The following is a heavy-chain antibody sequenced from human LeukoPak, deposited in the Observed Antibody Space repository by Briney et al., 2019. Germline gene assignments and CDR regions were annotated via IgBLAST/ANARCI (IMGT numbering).Heavy chain of an antibody. D-gene: IGHD2-15*01. Sequence: ASVKVSCKASGYTFTSYYMHWVRQAPGQGLEWMGIINPSGGSTSYAQKFQGRVTITADKSTSTAYMELSSLRSEDTAVYYCARDLGYCSGGSCYYYYGMDVWGQGTTVTVSS. CDR1: GYTFTSYY. J-gene: IGHJ6*02. CDR3: ARDLGYCSGGSCYYYYGMDV. V-gene: IGHV1-46*01. CDR2: INPSGGST.